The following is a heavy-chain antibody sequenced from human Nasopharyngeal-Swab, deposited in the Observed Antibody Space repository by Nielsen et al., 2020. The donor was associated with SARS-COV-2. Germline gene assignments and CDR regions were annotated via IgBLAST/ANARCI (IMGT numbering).Heavy chain of an antibody. J-gene: IGHJ6*03. V-gene: IGHV3-49*02. Sequence: WIRQPPGKGLEWVGFIRSKAYGGTTEYAASVKGRFTISRDDSKSIAYLQMNSLKTEDTAVYYCTGSDYGDWLYYYYYMDVWGKGTTVTVSS. CDR2: IRSKAYGGTT. CDR3: TGSDYGDWLYYYYYMDV. D-gene: IGHD4-17*01.